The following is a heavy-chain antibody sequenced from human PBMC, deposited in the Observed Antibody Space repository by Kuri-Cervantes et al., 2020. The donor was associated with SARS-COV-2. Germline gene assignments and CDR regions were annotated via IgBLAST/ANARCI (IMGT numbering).Heavy chain of an antibody. Sequence: ASVKVSCKASGYTFTSYAMNWVRQAPGQGLEWMGWTNTNTGNPTYAQGFTGRFAFSLDTSVSTAYLQISSLKAEDTAVYYCASGDCGGDCYSVGWFDPWGQGTLVTVSS. D-gene: IGHD2-21*02. CDR3: ASGDCGGDCYSVGWFDP. CDR1: GYTFTSYA. CDR2: TNTNTGNP. J-gene: IGHJ5*02. V-gene: IGHV7-4-1*02.